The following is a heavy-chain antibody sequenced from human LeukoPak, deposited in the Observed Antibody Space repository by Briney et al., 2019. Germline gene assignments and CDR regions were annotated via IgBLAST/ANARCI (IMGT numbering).Heavy chain of an antibody. Sequence: ASVKVSCKASGGTFSSYAISWVRQAPGQGLXXXXXXXPIFGIANYXQKFQGRVTITADKSTSTAYMELSSLRSEDTAVYYCARDSYDSSGYYPAESDYWGQGTLVTVSS. J-gene: IGHJ4*02. V-gene: IGHV1-69*10. CDR3: ARDSYDSSGYYPAESDY. CDR1: GGTFSSYA. CDR2: XXPIFGIA. D-gene: IGHD3-22*01.